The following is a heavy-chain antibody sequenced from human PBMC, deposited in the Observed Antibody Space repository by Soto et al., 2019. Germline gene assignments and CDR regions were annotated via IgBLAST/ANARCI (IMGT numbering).Heavy chain of an antibody. CDR2: IYSSGNS. CDR1: GVSITSYY. D-gene: IGHD5-18*01. V-gene: IGHV4-59*01. CDR3: ARVRRYTYDYPCFDY. J-gene: IGHJ4*02. Sequence: SETLSLTCTVSGVSITSYYWTWVRQPPGKGLEWIGYIYSSGNSNYNPSLKSRVTMSVDTSKNHFSLNLSSVIAADTAVYYCARVRRYTYDYPCFDYWGQGTLVTVSS.